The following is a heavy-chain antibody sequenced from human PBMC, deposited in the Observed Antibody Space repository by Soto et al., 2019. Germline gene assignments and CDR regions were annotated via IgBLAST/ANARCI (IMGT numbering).Heavy chain of an antibody. D-gene: IGHD3-10*01. CDR1: GGSFSDYY. CDR3: AGLRVYYWYIDV. V-gene: IGHV4-34*01. Sequence: QVQLEQWGAGLLKPSETLSLTCNVNGGSFSDYYWTWIRQSPGKGLEWIGEITQSGSTKYTPSLKSRVTISVDTPKKQFSLNLASVTAADTAVYYCAGLRVYYWYIDVWGKGTTVTVSS. J-gene: IGHJ6*03. CDR2: ITQSGST.